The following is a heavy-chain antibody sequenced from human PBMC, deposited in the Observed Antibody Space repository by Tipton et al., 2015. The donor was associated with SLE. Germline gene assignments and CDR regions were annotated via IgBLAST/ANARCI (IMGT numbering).Heavy chain of an antibody. Sequence: TLSLTCTVSGGSISSGGYYWSWIRQHPGKGLEWIGYIYYSGSTYYNPSLKRRVTISVDTSKNQFSLKLSSVTAADTAVYYCARDSSSWGFDYWGQGTLVTVSS. D-gene: IGHD6-6*01. J-gene: IGHJ4*02. CDR3: ARDSSSWGFDY. CDR2: IYYSGST. CDR1: GGSISSGGYY. V-gene: IGHV4-31*03.